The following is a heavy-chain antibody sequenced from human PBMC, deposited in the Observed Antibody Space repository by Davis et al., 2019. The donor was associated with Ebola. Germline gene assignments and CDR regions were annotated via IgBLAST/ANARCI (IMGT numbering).Heavy chain of an antibody. J-gene: IGHJ4*02. CDR1: GGSISSYY. D-gene: IGHD4-17*01. V-gene: IGHV4-59*01. CDR3: TSTLDGDYVDY. CDR2: IYYSGST. Sequence: SETLSLTCTVSGGSISSYYWSWIRQPPGKGLEWIGYIYYSGSTNYNPSLKSRVTISVDTSKNQFSLKLSSVTAADTAVYYCTSTLDGDYVDYWGQGTLVTVSS.